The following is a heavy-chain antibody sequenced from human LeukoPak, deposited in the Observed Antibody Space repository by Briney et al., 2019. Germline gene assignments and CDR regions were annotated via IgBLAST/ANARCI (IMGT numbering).Heavy chain of an antibody. CDR3: AKDGGGIAAAGPFDY. Sequence: GGSLRLSCAASGFTFSSYWMSWVRQAPGKGLEWVANIKQDGSEKYYVDSVKGRFTISRDNAKNSLYLQMNSLRAEDTAVYYCAKDGGGIAAAGPFDYWGQGTLVTVSS. J-gene: IGHJ4*02. V-gene: IGHV3-7*03. CDR2: IKQDGSEK. CDR1: GFTFSSYW. D-gene: IGHD6-13*01.